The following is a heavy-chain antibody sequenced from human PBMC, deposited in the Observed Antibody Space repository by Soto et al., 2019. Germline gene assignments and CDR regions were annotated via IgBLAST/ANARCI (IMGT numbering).Heavy chain of an antibody. Sequence: QITLNESGPTVVRPTETLTLTCRFSGLSLTTSGVGVGWIRQSPGKAPEWLALIYWDDDKRYSASLKSRLTITKDTSKNQVVLTVSDLDPTDTATYYCAHRVLRTVFGLAITTAIYFDFWGQGTPVAVSS. J-gene: IGHJ4*02. CDR1: GLSLTTSGVG. CDR2: IYWDDDK. D-gene: IGHD3-3*01. V-gene: IGHV2-5*02. CDR3: AHRVLRTVFGLAITTAIYFDF.